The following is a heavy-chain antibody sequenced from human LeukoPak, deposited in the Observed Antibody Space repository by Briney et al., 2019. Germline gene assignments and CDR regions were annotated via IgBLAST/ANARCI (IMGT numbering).Heavy chain of an antibody. V-gene: IGHV3-23*01. CDR3: ARRGSGYTEPIDY. D-gene: IGHD5-12*01. CDR2: ISSTGGTT. CDR1: GITFSSYG. Sequence: PGGSLRLSCAASGITFSSYGMSWVRQAPGKGLEWVSSISSTGGTTYYADSVKGRFTISRDNAKNSLYLQMNSLRAEDTAVYYCARRGSGYTEPIDYWGQGTLVTVSS. J-gene: IGHJ4*02.